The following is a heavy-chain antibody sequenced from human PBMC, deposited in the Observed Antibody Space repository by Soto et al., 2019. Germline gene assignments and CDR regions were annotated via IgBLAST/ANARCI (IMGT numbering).Heavy chain of an antibody. J-gene: IGHJ6*02. V-gene: IGHV1-69*13. Sequence: AASVKVSCKASGGTFSSYAISWVRQAPGQGLEWMGGIIPIFGTANYAQKFQGRVTITADESTSTAYMELSSLRSEDTAVYYCARDLDGYDFWSGSYYYGMDVWGQGTTVTVSS. CDR1: GGTFSSYA. D-gene: IGHD3-3*01. CDR3: ARDLDGYDFWSGSYYYGMDV. CDR2: IIPIFGTA.